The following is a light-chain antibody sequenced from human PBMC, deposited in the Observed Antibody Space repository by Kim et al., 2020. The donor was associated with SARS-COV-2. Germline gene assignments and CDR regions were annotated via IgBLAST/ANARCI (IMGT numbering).Light chain of an antibody. J-gene: IGLJ1*01. CDR1: SSDVGGYNY. CDR3: SSYAGSPHYV. CDR2: EVS. V-gene: IGLV2-8*01. Sequence: GQSVPISCTGTSSDVGGYNYVSWYQQHPGKAPKLMIYEVSKRPSGVPDRFSGSKSGNTASLTVSGLQAEDEADYYCSSYAGSPHYVFGTGTKVTVL.